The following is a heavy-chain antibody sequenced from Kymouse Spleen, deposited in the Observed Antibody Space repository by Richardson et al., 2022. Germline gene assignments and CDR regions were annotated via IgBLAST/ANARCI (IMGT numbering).Heavy chain of an antibody. CDR2: ISWNSGSI. D-gene: IGHD6-19*01. Sequence: EVQLVESGGGLVQPGRSLRLSCAASGFTFDDYAMHWVRQAPGKGLEWVSGISWNSGSIGYADSVKGRFTISRDNAKNSLYLQMNSLRAEDTALYYCAKDVRMDSSGWFYFDYWGQGTLVTVSS. CDR3: AKDVRMDSSGWFYFDY. J-gene: IGHJ4*02. CDR1: GFTFDDYA. V-gene: IGHV3-9*01.